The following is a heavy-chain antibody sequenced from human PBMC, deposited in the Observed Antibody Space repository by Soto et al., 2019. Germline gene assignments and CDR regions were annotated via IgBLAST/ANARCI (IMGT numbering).Heavy chain of an antibody. D-gene: IGHD3-10*01. CDR3: GTPGSYSGGT. CDR1: GLVFSTYW. CDR2: IDQDGSAT. J-gene: IGHJ5*02. V-gene: IGHV3-7*03. Sequence: VQLVESGGGLVQPGGSLRLSCAASGLVFSTYWVEWVRQAPGKGLEWVASIDQDGSATYYAYSVKGRFTISRDNAAYSAHVHRNSLRVGDTAIYYWGTPGSYSGGTWGQGTLVTVTP.